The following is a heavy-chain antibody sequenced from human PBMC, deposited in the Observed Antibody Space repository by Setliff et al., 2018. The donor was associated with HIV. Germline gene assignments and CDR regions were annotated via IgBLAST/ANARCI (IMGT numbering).Heavy chain of an antibody. CDR1: GGTFSSYA. V-gene: IGHV1-69*13. Sequence: SVKVSCKASGGTFSSYAISWVRQAPGQGLEWMGGIIPIFGTANYAQKFQGRVTITADESTSTAYMELSSLRSEYTAVYYCARDFGGYCSSMSCPGLFDPWGQGTLVTVSS. D-gene: IGHD2-2*01. CDR2: IIPIFGTA. CDR3: ARDFGGYCSSMSCPGLFDP. J-gene: IGHJ5*02.